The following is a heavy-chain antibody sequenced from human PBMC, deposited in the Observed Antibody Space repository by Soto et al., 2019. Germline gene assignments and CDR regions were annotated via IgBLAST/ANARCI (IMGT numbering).Heavy chain of an antibody. CDR2: IYNGGRT. J-gene: IGHJ4*02. Sequence: QVQLQESGPGLVKPSQTLSLTCTVSGGSISTVNYWWSWIRQSPDMGLEWIGHIYNGGRTYNNPSLESRGTMSVDTSKNQLPLTLSSVSAADTAVYYCARGPSGDKVDSWGQGTLVTVSS. CDR1: GGSISTVNYW. D-gene: IGHD7-27*01. V-gene: IGHV4-30-4*01. CDR3: ARGPSGDKVDS.